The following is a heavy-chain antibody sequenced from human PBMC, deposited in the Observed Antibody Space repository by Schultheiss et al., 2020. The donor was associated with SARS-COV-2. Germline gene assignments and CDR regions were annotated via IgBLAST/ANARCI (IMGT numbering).Heavy chain of an antibody. CDR3: ASAQLVGYGMDV. J-gene: IGHJ6*02. Sequence: ASVKVSCRASGYSFTGYAMHWVRQAPGQGLEWMGRINPTSGGTNYAQKFQGRVTMTRDTSISTAYMELSRLRSDDTAVYYCASAQLVGYGMDVWGQGTTVTVSS. CDR1: GYSFTGYA. V-gene: IGHV1-2*06. CDR2: INPTSGGT. D-gene: IGHD6-6*01.